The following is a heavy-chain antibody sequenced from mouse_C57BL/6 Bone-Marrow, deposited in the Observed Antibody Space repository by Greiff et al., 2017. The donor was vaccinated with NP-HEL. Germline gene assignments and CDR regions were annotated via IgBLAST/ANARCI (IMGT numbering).Heavy chain of an antibody. J-gene: IGHJ1*03. V-gene: IGHV1-64*01. Sequence: VQLQQPGAELVKPGASVKLSCKASGYTFTSYWMHWVKQRPGQGLEWIGMIHPNSGSTNYIEKFKSKATLTVDKSSSTAYMQLSSLTSEDSAVYYCARWIKDLLWLRRGYFDVWGTGTTVTVSS. CDR1: GYTFTSYW. D-gene: IGHD2-2*01. CDR3: ARWIKDLLWLRRGYFDV. CDR2: IHPNSGST.